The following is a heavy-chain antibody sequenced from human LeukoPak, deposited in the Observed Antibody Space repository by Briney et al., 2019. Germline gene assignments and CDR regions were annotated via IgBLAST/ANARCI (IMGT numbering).Heavy chain of an antibody. V-gene: IGHV1-69*04. J-gene: IGHJ6*02. CDR3: ARDQGLTAPPPYGLDV. Sequence: ASVTVSCKTSGGTFSTSAITWVRQAPGQGLEWMGRIIPVLNITTYAQRFQGRVTITADTSTSTVYMELSSLRSEETAVYYCARDQGLTAPPPYGLDVWGQGTTVIVSS. CDR2: IIPVLNIT. CDR1: GGTFSTSA. D-gene: IGHD5-18*01.